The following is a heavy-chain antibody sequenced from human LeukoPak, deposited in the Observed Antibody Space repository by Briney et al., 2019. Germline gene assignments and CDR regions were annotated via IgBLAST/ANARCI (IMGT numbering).Heavy chain of an antibody. CDR2: INHSGST. Sequence: SQTLSLTCAVYGGSFSGYYWGWIRQPPGKGLEWIGEINHSGSTNYNPSLKSRVTISVDTSKNQFSLKLSSVTAADTAVYYCARGRLAARHYFDYWGQGTLVTVSS. J-gene: IGHJ4*02. CDR3: ARGRLAARHYFDY. V-gene: IGHV4-34*01. CDR1: GGSFSGYY. D-gene: IGHD6-6*01.